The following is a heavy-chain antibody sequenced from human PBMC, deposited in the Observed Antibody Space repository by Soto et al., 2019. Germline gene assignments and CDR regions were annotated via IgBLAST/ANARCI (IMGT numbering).Heavy chain of an antibody. V-gene: IGHV3-33*03. CDR1: GFTFSSYA. D-gene: IGHD4-17*01. J-gene: IGHJ6*03. Sequence: QVQLVESGGGVVQPGRSLRLSCAASGFTFSSYAMHWVRQAPGKGLEWVTIIWYDGSNKNYADSVKGRFTXSRDXSKXXXXXXXXXXXVXDTAVXYCARDXGGDYHNYYMDXWGKXTT. CDR3: ARDXGGDYHNYYMDX. CDR2: IWYDGSNK.